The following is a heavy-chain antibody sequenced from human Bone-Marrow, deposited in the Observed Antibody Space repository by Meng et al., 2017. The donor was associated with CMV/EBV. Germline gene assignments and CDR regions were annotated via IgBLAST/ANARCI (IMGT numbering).Heavy chain of an antibody. V-gene: IGHV1-2*06. Sequence: KLSCKASGYTLTDYSTHWLRQAPGQRLEWMGRINPNSGGTDYAQKFQGRVTVTRDTSINTAYMELNRLRSDDTAVYYCARGSASSYWGQGTLVTVSS. D-gene: IGHD6-6*01. J-gene: IGHJ4*02. CDR2: INPNSGGT. CDR3: ARGSASSY. CDR1: GYTLTDYS.